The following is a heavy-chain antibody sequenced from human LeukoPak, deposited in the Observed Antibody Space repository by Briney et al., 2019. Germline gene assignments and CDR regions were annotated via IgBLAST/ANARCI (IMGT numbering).Heavy chain of an antibody. J-gene: IGHJ4*02. CDR1: GYSFTASY. CDR2: INPSSGGT. D-gene: IGHD1-26*01. Sequence: ASVKVSCQASGYSFTASYMHWVRQAPGQGLEWLGWINPSSGGTKYAPKFQGRVTLTRGTSINTAYMELTSLRSDDTAMYYCAKEFPSGATRDLDYWGQGTLVTVSS. CDR3: AKEFPSGATRDLDY. V-gene: IGHV1-2*02.